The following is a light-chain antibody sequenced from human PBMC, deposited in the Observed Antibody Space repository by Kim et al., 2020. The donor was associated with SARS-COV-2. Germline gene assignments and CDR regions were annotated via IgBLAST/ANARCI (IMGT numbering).Light chain of an antibody. V-gene: IGKV3-11*01. CDR2: GAS. J-gene: IGKJ4*01. CDR3: QQSSNGPLT. CDR1: QGVSY. Sequence: LFQGERAPPPGRAGQGVSYQAWYQQKPGQAPRLLISGASNRATGIPARFSGSGSGTDFTPTISSLEREDFAVYYCQQSSNGPLTFGGGTKVDIK.